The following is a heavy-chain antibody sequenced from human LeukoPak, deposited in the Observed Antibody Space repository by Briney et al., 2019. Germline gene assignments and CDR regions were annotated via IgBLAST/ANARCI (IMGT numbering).Heavy chain of an antibody. D-gene: IGHD4/OR15-4a*01. V-gene: IGHV1-2*02. Sequence: ASVKVSCKASGYTFTGYYMHWVRQAPGQGLEWMGWINPNSGGTNYAQKFQGRVTMTRDTSISTAYMELSRLRSDDTAVYYCARGGGPNYEKLEWGELDSWGQGTLVTVSS. CDR1: GYTFTGYY. CDR3: ARGGGPNYEKLEWGELDS. J-gene: IGHJ4*02. CDR2: INPNSGGT.